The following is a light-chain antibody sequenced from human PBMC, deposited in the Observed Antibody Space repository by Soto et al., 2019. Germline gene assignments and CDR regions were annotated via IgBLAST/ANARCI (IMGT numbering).Light chain of an antibody. CDR1: GSNIGGQT. CDR2: SSS. V-gene: IGLV1-44*01. CDR3: ASWDDSLKGVV. Sequence: QSVLTQPPSASGTPGQRVTISCSGGGSNIGGQTVNWFQQFPGTAPKLLIYSSSQRPSGVPDRFSGSRSGTSASLAINGLQSDDEADYYCASWDDSLKGVVFGGGTKLTVL. J-gene: IGLJ3*02.